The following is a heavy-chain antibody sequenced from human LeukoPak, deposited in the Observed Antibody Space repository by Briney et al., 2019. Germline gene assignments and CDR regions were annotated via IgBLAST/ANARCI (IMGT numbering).Heavy chain of an antibody. J-gene: IGHJ4*02. CDR3: ATDRYSSGCSDY. CDR2: INTYNGNT. Sequence: ASMRVSCKASGYTFTDFGITWVRQAPGQGLEWMGRINTYNGNTNYAQKFQGRLTMTTETSTTTAYMELRSLRSDDTAVYYCATDRYSSGCSDYWGQGTLVTVSS. V-gene: IGHV1-18*01. CDR1: GYTFTDFG. D-gene: IGHD6-19*01.